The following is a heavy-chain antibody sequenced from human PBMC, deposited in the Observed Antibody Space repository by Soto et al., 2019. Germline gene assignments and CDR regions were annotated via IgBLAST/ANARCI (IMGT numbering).Heavy chain of an antibody. J-gene: IGHJ5*02. CDR3: ARASGRGWYNWFDT. Sequence: QEQLVQSGAEVKKPGSSVKVSCKASGGLFSSYPISWVRQVPGQGLEWMGGIIPVFQTAYYTQRFQGRVTITADESTNTAYMELSSLRSEDTAIYYCARASGRGWYNWFDTWGQGTLLTVSS. CDR2: IIPVFQTA. V-gene: IGHV1-69*01. D-gene: IGHD6-19*01. CDR1: GGLFSSYP.